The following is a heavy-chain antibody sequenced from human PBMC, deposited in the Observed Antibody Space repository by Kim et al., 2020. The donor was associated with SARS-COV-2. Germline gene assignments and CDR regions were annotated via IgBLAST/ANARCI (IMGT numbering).Heavy chain of an antibody. D-gene: IGHD6-19*01. V-gene: IGHV3-21*01. J-gene: IGHJ4*02. Sequence: YEDSGKGRFTIARDNAKNSLYLQMNSLRAEDTAVYYCASSYSSGWYYFDYWGQGTLVTVSS. CDR3: ASSYSSGWYYFDY.